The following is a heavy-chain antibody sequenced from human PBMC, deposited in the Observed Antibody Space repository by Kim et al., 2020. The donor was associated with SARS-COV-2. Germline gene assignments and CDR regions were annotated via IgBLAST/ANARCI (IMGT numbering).Heavy chain of an antibody. D-gene: IGHD6-19*01. CDR2: ISGSAVNK. CDR3: AKALIMDGNSYFYY. CDR1: GFTFDTYA. V-gene: IGHV3-23*01. J-gene: IGHJ4*01. Sequence: GGSLRLSCVASGFTFDTYAMSWVRQAPGKGLEWVSAISGSAVNKYYADSVRGRFTISRDNSKNTLYLQMNSLRDEDTALYYCAKALIMDGNSYFYY.